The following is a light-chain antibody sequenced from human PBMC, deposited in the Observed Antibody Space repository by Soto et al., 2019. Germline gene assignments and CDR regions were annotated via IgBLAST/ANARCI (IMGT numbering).Light chain of an antibody. Sequence: QSALTQPASVSGSPGQSITLSCTGTSRDVGGYNYVSWYQQHPGKAPKLMIYDVSNRPSGVSNRFSGSKSGNTASLTISGLQDEEDADYYCSSYTSSSTVVFGGGTKLTVL. CDR3: SSYTSSSTVV. J-gene: IGLJ2*01. CDR1: SRDVGGYNY. V-gene: IGLV2-14*01. CDR2: DVS.